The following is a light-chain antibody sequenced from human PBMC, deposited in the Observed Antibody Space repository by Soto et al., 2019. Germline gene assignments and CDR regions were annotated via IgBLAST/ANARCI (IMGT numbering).Light chain of an antibody. Sequence: QSVLTQSASVSGYPGQSITTSCTGTSSDIGAYNSVSWYQHHPGKAPKLIVFQVSFRPSAVSDRFSGSKSDNTASLTISGLQTEDEADYYCLSYTASSTFVFGTGTRVTVL. CDR1: SSDIGAYNS. CDR3: LSYTASSTFV. J-gene: IGLJ1*01. V-gene: IGLV2-14*01. CDR2: QVS.